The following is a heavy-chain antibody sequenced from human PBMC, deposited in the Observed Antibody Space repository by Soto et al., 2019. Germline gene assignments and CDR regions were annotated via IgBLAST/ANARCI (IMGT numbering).Heavy chain of an antibody. CDR1: GYTFTSYY. CDR3: ARVYCSGGSCYSIDY. Sequence: GASVKVSCKASGYTFTSYYMHWVRQAPGQGLEWMGIINPSGGSTSYAQKFQGRVTMTRDTSTSTVYMELSSLRSEDTAEYYCARVYCSGGSCYSIDYWGQGTLVTVSS. CDR2: INPSGGST. V-gene: IGHV1-46*03. J-gene: IGHJ4*02. D-gene: IGHD2-15*01.